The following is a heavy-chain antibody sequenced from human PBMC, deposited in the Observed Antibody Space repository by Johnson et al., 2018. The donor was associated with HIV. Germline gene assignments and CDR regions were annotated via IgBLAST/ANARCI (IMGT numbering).Heavy chain of an antibody. CDR3: ARRGRSSSWYDLDI. D-gene: IGHD6-13*01. CDR2: LSTSGSSI. V-gene: IGHV3-11*04. Sequence: QVQLVESGGGLVKPGGSLRLSCAASGFTFSDYYMSWIRQAPGKGLAWVSYLSTSGSSIYYADSVKGRFTISRDNAKKSLFLQMNSLRAEEPAGYYCARRGRSSSWYDLDICGQGTMVSVSS. J-gene: IGHJ3*02. CDR1: GFTFSDYY.